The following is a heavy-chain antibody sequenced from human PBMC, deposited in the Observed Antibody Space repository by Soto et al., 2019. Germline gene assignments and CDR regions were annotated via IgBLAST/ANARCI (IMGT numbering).Heavy chain of an antibody. V-gene: IGHV1-69*01. CDR3: ARGSTVTTPFDN. CDR2: IIPIFGTA. CDR1: GGTFSSYA. D-gene: IGHD4-17*01. J-gene: IGHJ4*02. Sequence: VQLVQSGAEVKMPGSSVKVSCKTSGGTFSSYAISWVRQAPGQGLEWMGGIIPIFGTANYAQKFQGRVTITADESMSTAYMELSSVRSEDTAVYYCARGSTVTTPFDNWGQGTLVSVSS.